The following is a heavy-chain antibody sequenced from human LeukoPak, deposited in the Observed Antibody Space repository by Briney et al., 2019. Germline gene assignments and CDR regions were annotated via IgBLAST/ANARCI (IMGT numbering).Heavy chain of an antibody. CDR1: GFTFSSYA. CDR3: ARGGWLFSQGFDY. V-gene: IGHV3-23*01. Sequence: GSLRLSCAASGFTFSSYAMSWVRQAPGKGLEWVSAISGSGGSTYYADSVKGRFTISRDNSKNTLYLQMNSLRAEDTAVYYCARGGWLFSQGFDYWGQGTLVTVSS. D-gene: IGHD3-22*01. CDR2: ISGSGGST. J-gene: IGHJ4*02.